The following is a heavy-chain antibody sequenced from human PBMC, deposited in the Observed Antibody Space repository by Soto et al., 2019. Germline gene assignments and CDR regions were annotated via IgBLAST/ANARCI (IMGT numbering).Heavy chain of an antibody. CDR2: IIPISGTA. J-gene: IGHJ6*02. V-gene: IGHV1-69*01. CDR1: GGTFSSYA. Sequence: QVQLVQSGAEVKKPESSVKVSCKASGGTFSSYAISWVRQAPGQALEWMGGIIPISGTATYAHKVQGRVTITADESTSTAYMELSSLRSEDTAVYYCARSQGSSTSLEIYDYYYYGMDVWGQGTTVTVSS. CDR3: ARSQGSSTSLEIYDYYYYGMDV. D-gene: IGHD2-2*01.